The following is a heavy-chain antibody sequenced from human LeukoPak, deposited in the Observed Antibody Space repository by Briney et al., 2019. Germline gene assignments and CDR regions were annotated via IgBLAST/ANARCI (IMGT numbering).Heavy chain of an antibody. CDR1: GYTFTSYD. CDR3: ARDAGYSSSAYMDV. Sequence: ASVKVSCKASGYTFTSYDINWVRQATGQGLEWMGWMNPNSGNTGYAQKFQGRVTMTRNTSISTAYMELSSLRSEDTAVYYCARDAGYSSSAYMDVWGKGTTVTISS. V-gene: IGHV1-8*01. D-gene: IGHD6-13*01. J-gene: IGHJ6*03. CDR2: MNPNSGNT.